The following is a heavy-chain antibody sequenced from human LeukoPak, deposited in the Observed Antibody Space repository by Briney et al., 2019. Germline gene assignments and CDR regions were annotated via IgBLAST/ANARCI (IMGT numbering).Heavy chain of an antibody. Sequence: ASVTVSCKASGYTFTNFGISWVRQAPGQGLEWMGWISAYNGNTNYAQKLQGRVTMTTDTSTSTAYMELRSLGSDDTAVYYCARDKAIYSGYAYYFDYWGQGTLVTVSS. CDR2: ISAYNGNT. D-gene: IGHD5-12*01. CDR1: GYTFTNFG. J-gene: IGHJ4*02. CDR3: ARDKAIYSGYAYYFDY. V-gene: IGHV1-18*01.